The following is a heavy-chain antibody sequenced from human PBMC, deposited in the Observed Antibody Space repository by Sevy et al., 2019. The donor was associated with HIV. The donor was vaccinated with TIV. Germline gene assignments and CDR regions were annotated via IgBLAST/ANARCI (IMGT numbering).Heavy chain of an antibody. Sequence: SETLSLTCAVYGGSFSGYYWSWIRQPPGKGLEWIGEINHSGSTNYNPSLKSRVTISVDTSKNQFSLKLSSVTAADTAVYYCAVSPMTTENWFDPWGQGTLVTVSS. CDR2: INHSGST. J-gene: IGHJ5*02. V-gene: IGHV4-34*01. D-gene: IGHD4-17*01. CDR3: AVSPMTTENWFDP. CDR1: GGSFSGYY.